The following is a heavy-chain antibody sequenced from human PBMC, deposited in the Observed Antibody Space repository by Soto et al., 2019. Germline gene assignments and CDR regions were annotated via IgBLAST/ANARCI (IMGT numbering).Heavy chain of an antibody. Sequence: QAQLEQSGGEVKKPGSSVKVSCKASRVAFSKFIVTWVRQAPGLGLEWVGGIIHIFGTANYAQKLQGRVTITADESTSTPYMEVNNLRSEDTAVYYWAKVRYSSPMGYYYGMDVWGQGTTVTVSS. CDR3: AKVRYSSPMGYYYGMDV. V-gene: IGHV1-69*01. D-gene: IGHD6-19*01. CDR2: IIHIFGTA. J-gene: IGHJ6*02. CDR1: RVAFSKFI.